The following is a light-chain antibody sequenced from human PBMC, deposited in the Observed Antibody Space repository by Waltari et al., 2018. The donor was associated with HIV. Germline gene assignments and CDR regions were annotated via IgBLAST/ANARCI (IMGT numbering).Light chain of an antibody. Sequence: QSALTQPPSASGSPGQSVTISCTGTSSDVGGYDYVSWYQQHPGKAPKLMISEVNKRPSGVPDRFAGSRSGNTASLTVSGLQAEDEAHYYCSSYAGRNTLLFGGSTKLTVL. V-gene: IGLV2-8*01. CDR2: EVN. CDR1: SSDVGGYDY. J-gene: IGLJ2*01. CDR3: SSYAGRNTLL.